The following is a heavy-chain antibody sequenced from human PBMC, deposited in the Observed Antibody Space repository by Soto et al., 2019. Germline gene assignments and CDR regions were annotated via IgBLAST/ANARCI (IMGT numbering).Heavy chain of an antibody. V-gene: IGHV3-30-3*01. CDR1: GFTFSSDA. Sequence: GGSLRLSYAASGFTFSSDAMHLVRQAPGKGLEWVAVISYDGSNKYYADSVKGRFTISRDNSKNTLYLQMNSLRAEDTAVYYCARASWQPSPRLDYWGQRTLVTVSS. J-gene: IGHJ4*02. CDR2: ISYDGSNK. CDR3: ARASWQPSPRLDY. D-gene: IGHD2-2*01.